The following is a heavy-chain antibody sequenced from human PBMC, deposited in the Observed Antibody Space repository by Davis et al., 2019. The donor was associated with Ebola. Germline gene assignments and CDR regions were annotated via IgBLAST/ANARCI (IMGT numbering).Heavy chain of an antibody. J-gene: IGHJ4*02. V-gene: IGHV4-59*11. CDR1: GGSISSHY. CDR3: ARASAYCGGDCYPPPFFDY. Sequence: PSETLSLTCTVSGGSISSHYWSWIRQPPGKGLEWIGYIYYSGSTNYNPSLKSRVTISVDTSKNQFSLKLSSVTAADTAVYYCARASAYCGGDCYPPPFFDYWGQGTLVTVSS. D-gene: IGHD2-21*01. CDR2: IYYSGST.